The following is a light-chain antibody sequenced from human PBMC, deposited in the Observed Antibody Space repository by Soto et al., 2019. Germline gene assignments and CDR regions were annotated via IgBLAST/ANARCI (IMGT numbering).Light chain of an antibody. V-gene: IGKV3-11*01. J-gene: IGKJ4*01. CDR2: DAS. CDR3: QQRFNWPLT. CDR1: QTISTY. Sequence: EIVLTQSPATLSLSPGERATLSCRASQTISTYLAWYQQKPGQAPRLLIYDASNRATGIPARFSGSGSGTDFTLTISSLEPKDLAVYSCQQRFNWPLTFGGGTKVEIK.